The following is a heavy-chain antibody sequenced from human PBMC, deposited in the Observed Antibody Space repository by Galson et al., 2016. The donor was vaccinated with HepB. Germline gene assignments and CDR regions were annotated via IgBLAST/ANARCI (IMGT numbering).Heavy chain of an antibody. CDR3: AKHAEPSYYYAVGV. CDR2: ITGRGDSA. J-gene: IGHJ6*02. CDR1: GFIFSNYA. V-gene: IGHV3-23*01. D-gene: IGHD1-14*01. Sequence: SLRLSCAASGFIFSNYAMSWVRQAPGKGLEWVSTITGRGDSAYYADSVKGRFTISRDNSQNTLFLQMNSLRAEDTAIYYCAKHAEPSYYYAVGVWGQGTTVTVSS.